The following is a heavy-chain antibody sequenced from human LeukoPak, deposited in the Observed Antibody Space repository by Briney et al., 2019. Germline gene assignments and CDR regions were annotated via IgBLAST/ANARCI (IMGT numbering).Heavy chain of an antibody. CDR2: ISGSGGST. CDR1: GFTFSSYA. Sequence: GGSVRLSCAASGFTFSSYAMSWVRQAPGKGLEWVSAISGSGGSTYYADSVKGRFTISRDNAKNTLYLQMNSLRAEDTAVYHCARGGYNYDFWSGYYNDYWGQGTLVTVSS. CDR3: ARGGYNYDFWSGYYNDY. D-gene: IGHD3-3*01. V-gene: IGHV3-23*01. J-gene: IGHJ4*02.